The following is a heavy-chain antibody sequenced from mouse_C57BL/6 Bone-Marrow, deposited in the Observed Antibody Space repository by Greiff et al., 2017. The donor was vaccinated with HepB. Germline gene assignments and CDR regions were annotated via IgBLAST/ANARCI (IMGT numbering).Heavy chain of an antibody. CDR3: ARLITTVVHFDY. CDR2: ISNGGGST. V-gene: IGHV5-12*01. J-gene: IGHJ2*01. Sequence: EVQVVESGGGLVQPGGSLKLSCAASGFTFSDYYMYWVRQTPEKRLEWVAYISNGGGSTYYPDTVKGRFTISRDNAKNTLYLQMSSLKSEDTAMYYCARLITTVVHFDYWGQGTTLTVSS. D-gene: IGHD1-1*01. CDR1: GFTFSDYY.